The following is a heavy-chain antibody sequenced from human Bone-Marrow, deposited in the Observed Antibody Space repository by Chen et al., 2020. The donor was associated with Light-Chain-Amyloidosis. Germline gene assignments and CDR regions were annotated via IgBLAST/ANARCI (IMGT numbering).Heavy chain of an antibody. CDR2: SKNKVNGYTT. CDR3: SRGGTSLTRYYSPMDV. J-gene: IGHJ6*02. V-gene: IGHV3-72*01. CDR1: GFTFSDHH. Sequence: EVHLVESGGGLVQPGGSLRLSCAASGFTFSDHHMDWVRQAPGKGLEWVGRSKNKVNGYTTEYAASVKGRFTVSRDDSKNSLYLQMASLRTDDTAVYYCSRGGTSLTRYYSPMDVWGQGTTVTVSS. D-gene: IGHD3-9*01.